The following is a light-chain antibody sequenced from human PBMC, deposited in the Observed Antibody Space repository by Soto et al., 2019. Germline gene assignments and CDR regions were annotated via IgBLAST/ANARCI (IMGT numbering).Light chain of an antibody. Sequence: DNPVNKSPSSLSASLVDRRTITCRASQNISSYLNWYQQKPGKAPKLLIYTASSLQSGVPSRFSGSGSGTDFTLTISSLQPEDFATYYCQQSYSTPYTFGQGTKVDIK. CDR2: TAS. J-gene: IGKJ2*01. CDR1: QNISSY. V-gene: IGKV1-39*01. CDR3: QQSYSTPYT.